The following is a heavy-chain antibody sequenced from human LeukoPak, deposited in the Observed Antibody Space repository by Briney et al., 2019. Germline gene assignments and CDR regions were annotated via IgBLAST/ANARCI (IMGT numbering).Heavy chain of an antibody. V-gene: IGHV3-48*01. CDR2: ISSSSSTI. J-gene: IGHJ4*02. D-gene: IGHD1-26*01. Sequence: GESLKISCAASGFTFSSYNMNWVRQAPGKGLEWVSYISSSSSTIYYADSVKGRFTISRDNAKNSLYLQMNSLRAEDTAVYYCARSGSYRLDYWGQGTLVTVSS. CDR3: ARSGSYRLDY. CDR1: GFTFSSYN.